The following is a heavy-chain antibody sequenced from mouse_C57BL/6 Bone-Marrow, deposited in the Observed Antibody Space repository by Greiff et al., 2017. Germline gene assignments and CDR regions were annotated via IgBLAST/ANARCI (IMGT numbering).Heavy chain of an antibody. V-gene: IGHV3-1*01. CDR2: ISYSGST. CDR3: ARDLSQGNWYFDV. Sequence: EVKLVESGPGMVKPSQSLSLTCTVPGYSITSGYDWHWIRHFPGNKLEWMGYISYSGSTNYNPSLKSRISITHDTSKNHFFLKLNSVTTEDTATYYCARDLSQGNWYFDVWGTGTTVTVSS. CDR1: GYSITSGYD. J-gene: IGHJ1*03.